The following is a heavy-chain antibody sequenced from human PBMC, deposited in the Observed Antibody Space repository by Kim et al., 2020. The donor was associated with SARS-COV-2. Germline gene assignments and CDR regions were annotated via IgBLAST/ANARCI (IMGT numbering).Heavy chain of an antibody. V-gene: IGHV3-74*01. Sequence: STIYAESGKGRFTMSRDNAKTALYLQMNRLRAGDTALYYCARENSHGMDVWGQGTTVTVSS. CDR2: ST. J-gene: IGHJ6*02. D-gene: IGHD2-15*01. CDR3: ARENSHGMDV.